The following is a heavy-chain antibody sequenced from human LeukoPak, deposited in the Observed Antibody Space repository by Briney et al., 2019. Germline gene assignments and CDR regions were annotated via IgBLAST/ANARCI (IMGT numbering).Heavy chain of an antibody. CDR3: SRGGAPAGYAYDV. D-gene: IGHD6-13*01. J-gene: IGHJ3*01. CDR2: IGTAGDT. CDR1: GFTFSNFD. Sequence: GGSLRLSCATSGFTFSNFDLHWVRHATGEGLEWVSAIGTAGDTYYPDSVKGRFTISRDNAKNSFYLQMNNLRVGDTAVYYCSRGGAPAGYAYDVWGHGTVVTVSS. V-gene: IGHV3-13*01.